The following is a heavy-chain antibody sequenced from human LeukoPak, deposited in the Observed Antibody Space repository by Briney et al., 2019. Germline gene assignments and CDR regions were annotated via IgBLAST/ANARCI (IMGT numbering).Heavy chain of an antibody. Sequence: PGGSLRLSCAASGFIFDDYAMHWVRQAPGKGLESVSLISGDGQITYYAGALKGRFTISRDNSKNSLYLQMNSLRTEDTALYYCAKGAHPLTWRLMTVAGTRFDYWGQGTLVTVSS. J-gene: IGHJ4*02. CDR3: AKGAHPLTWRLMTVAGTRFDY. CDR1: GFIFDDYA. D-gene: IGHD6-19*01. V-gene: IGHV3-43*02. CDR2: ISGDGQIT.